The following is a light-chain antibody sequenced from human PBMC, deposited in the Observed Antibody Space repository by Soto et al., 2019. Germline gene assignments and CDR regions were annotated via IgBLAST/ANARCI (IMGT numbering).Light chain of an antibody. CDR1: SSDVGGYDY. J-gene: IGLJ2*01. CDR2: EVF. CDR3: CSYTTTSTFV. V-gene: IGLV2-14*03. Sequence: QSALTQPASVSGSPGQSITISCTGTSSDVGGYDYVSWYQQHPGKVPKLMIYEVFRRPSGISDRFSGSKSGNTASLTISGLQAEDESHYYCCSYTTTSTFVFGGGTKLTFL.